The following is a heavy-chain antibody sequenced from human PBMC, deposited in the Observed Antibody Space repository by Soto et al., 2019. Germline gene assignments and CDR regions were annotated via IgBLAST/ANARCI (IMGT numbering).Heavy chain of an antibody. V-gene: IGHV1-69*13. CDR1: GGTFSSYA. CDR3: ARGVGSGSYYLV. D-gene: IGHD3-10*01. J-gene: IGHJ4*02. CDR2: IIPIFGTA. Sequence: ASVKVSCKASGGTFSSYAISWVRQAPGQGLEWMGGIIPIFGTANYAQKFQGRVTITADESTSTAYMELSSLRSEDTAVYYCARGVGSGSYYLVWGQGTLVTVSS.